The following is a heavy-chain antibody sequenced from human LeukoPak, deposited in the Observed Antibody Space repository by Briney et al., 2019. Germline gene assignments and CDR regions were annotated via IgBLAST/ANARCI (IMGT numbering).Heavy chain of an antibody. CDR1: GYTLTELS. D-gene: IGHD3-10*01. J-gene: IGHJ3*02. CDR2: FDLEDGET. Sequence: PVASVKVSCKVSGYTLTELSMHWVRQAPGKGLEWMGGFDLEDGETIYAQKFQGRATMTEDTSTDTAYMDLSSLRSEDTGVYYCATVYGSGRMAAFDIWGQGTMVTVSS. V-gene: IGHV1-24*01. CDR3: ATVYGSGRMAAFDI.